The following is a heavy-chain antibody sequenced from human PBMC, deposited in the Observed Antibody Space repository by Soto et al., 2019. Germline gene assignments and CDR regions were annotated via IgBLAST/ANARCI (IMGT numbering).Heavy chain of an antibody. V-gene: IGHV1-69*01. CDR1: GGTFSRHA. Sequence: QVQLVQSGAEVRKPGSSVKVSCKASGGTFSRHAISCVRQAPGQGLEWMGGIIPIFGTANHAQKFQGRVTIIADESTSTVYMELSSLRSEDTGMYYCARGWGYDSNDYYYAYWGQGTLVIVSS. CDR2: IIPIFGTA. D-gene: IGHD3-22*01. CDR3: ARGWGYDSNDYYYAY. J-gene: IGHJ4*02.